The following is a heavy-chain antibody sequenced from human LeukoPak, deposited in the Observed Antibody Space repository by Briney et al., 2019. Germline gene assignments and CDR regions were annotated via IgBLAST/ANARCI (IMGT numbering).Heavy chain of an antibody. J-gene: IGHJ4*02. V-gene: IGHV1-8*01. CDR1: GYAFTSYD. Sequence: ASEKVSCKASGYAFTSYDINWVRQATGQGLEWMGWMNPNSGNTGYAQKFQGRVTMTRNTSISTAYMELSSLRSEDTAVYYCARGGGVVVVPAAIDYWGQGTLATVSS. CDR2: MNPNSGNT. CDR3: ARGGGVVVVPAAIDY. D-gene: IGHD2-2*01.